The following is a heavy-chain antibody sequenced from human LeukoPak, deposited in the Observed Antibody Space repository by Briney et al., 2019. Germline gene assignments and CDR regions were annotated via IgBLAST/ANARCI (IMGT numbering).Heavy chain of an antibody. CDR1: GFIFSNYW. V-gene: IGHV3-74*01. Sequence: GGSLRLSCAASGFIFSNYWMHWVRQAPGKGLVWVSRSNGDGSSTIYADSVKGRFTISRDNAKNTLYLQMNSVRAEDTAVYYCARERVGANDYWGQGTLVTVSS. CDR2: SNGDGSST. J-gene: IGHJ4*02. D-gene: IGHD1-26*01. CDR3: ARERVGANDY.